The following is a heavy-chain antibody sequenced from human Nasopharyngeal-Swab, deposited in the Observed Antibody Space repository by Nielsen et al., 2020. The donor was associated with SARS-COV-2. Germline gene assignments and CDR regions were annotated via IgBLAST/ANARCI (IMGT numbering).Heavy chain of an antibody. J-gene: IGHJ6*02. CDR3: AKDTGFNGMDV. CDR1: GYTFTGYY. Sequence: ASAKVSCKASGYTFTGYYVHWVRQAPGQGLEWMGRINPNSGGTDYAQKFQGRVTMTRDTSISTAYMELSRLRSDDTALYYCAKDTGFNGMDVWGQGTTVTVSS. CDR2: INPNSGGT. D-gene: IGHD2-8*02. V-gene: IGHV1-2*06.